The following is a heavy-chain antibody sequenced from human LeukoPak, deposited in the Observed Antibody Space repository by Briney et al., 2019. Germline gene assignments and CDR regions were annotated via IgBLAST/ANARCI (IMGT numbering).Heavy chain of an antibody. CDR1: GYTLTELS. V-gene: IGHV1-24*01. J-gene: IGHJ4*02. Sequence: ASVKVSCKVSGYTLTELSMHWVRQAPGKGLEWMGGFDPEDGETIYAQKFQDRVTMTEDTSTDTAYLELSSLRSEDTAVYYCTVRFLEWFDAHYFDYWGQGTLVTVSS. CDR3: TVRFLEWFDAHYFDY. D-gene: IGHD3-3*01. CDR2: FDPEDGET.